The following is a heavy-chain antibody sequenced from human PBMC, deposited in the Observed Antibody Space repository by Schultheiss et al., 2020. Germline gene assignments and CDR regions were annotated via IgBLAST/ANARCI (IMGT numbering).Heavy chain of an antibody. J-gene: IGHJ4*02. D-gene: IGHD1-26*01. Sequence: GSLRLSCIVSGGSISSYYWGWIRQPPGQGLEWIGYIYYSGSTNYNPSLNSRVTISVDTSKNQFSLKLSSVTAADTAVYYCARMRGGYWFDYWGQGTLVTVSS. CDR3: ARMRGGYWFDY. V-gene: IGHV4-59*01. CDR1: GGSISSYY. CDR2: IYYSGST.